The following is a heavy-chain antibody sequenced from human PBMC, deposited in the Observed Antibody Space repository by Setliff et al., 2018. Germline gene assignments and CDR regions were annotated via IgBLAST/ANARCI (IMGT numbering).Heavy chain of an antibody. CDR2: IYYSGNT. Sequence: PSETLSLTCTVSGGSISSSSYYWGWIRQPPGKGLEWIGSIYYSGNTYYNPSLKSRVTIGVDTSKNQFSLKLSSVTAADTAVYYCARLIPIAAAMYYFDYWGQGTLVTVSS. CDR3: ARLIPIAAAMYYFDY. V-gene: IGHV4-39*01. J-gene: IGHJ4*02. D-gene: IGHD6-13*01. CDR1: GGSISSSSYY.